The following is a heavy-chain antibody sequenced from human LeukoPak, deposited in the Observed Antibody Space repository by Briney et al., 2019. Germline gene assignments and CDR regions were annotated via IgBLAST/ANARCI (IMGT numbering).Heavy chain of an antibody. D-gene: IGHD6-13*01. CDR2: IYSGGST. V-gene: IGHV3-66*01. Sequence: ETGGSLRLSCAASGFTVSSNYMSWVRQAPGKGLEWVSVIYSGGSTYYADSVKGRFTISRGNSKNTLYLQMNSLRAEDTAVYYCARGGPAAGRFDYWGQGTLVTVSS. J-gene: IGHJ4*02. CDR3: ARGGPAAGRFDY. CDR1: GFTVSSNY.